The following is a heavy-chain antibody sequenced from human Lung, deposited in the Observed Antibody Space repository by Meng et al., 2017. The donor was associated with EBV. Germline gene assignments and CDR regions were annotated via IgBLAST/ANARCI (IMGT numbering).Heavy chain of an antibody. CDR2: IGPFNNYT. J-gene: IGHJ4*02. D-gene: IGHD2-8*01. V-gene: IGHV1-18*01. CDR1: GYSFTSFA. CDR3: ARGPMVVLAEFDD. Sequence: QAQRVQSAAEVKRPGASGQVSCMASGYSFTSFAISWVRQTPGQGLEWMGWIGPFNNYTKYAYKFEGRVTMTTDTSTSTAYLDLRSLRSDDTAMYYCARGPMVVLAEFDDWGQGTLVTVSS.